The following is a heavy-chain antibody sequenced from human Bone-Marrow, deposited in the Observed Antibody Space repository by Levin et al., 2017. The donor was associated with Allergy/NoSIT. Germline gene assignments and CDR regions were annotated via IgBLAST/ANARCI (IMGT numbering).Heavy chain of an antibody. J-gene: IGHJ4*02. D-gene: IGHD4-23*01. V-gene: IGHV3-30*03. Sequence: GESLKISCAASGFTFSSYGMHWVRQAPGKGLEWVAVISYDGSNKYYADSVKGRFTISRDNSKNTLYLQMNSLRAEDTAVYYCGSAGGNSFDYWGQGTLVTVSS. CDR3: GSAGGNSFDY. CDR1: GFTFSSYG. CDR2: ISYDGSNK.